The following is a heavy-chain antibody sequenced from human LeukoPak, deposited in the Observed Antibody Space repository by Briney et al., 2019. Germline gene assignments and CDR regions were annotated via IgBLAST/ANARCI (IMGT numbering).Heavy chain of an antibody. CDR1: GFTFSSYA. Sequence: GESLRLSCAASGFTFSSYAMSWVRQAPGKGLEWVSGISGGGGSTYYADSVKGRFTISRDNSKNTLYLQMNSLRAEDTAVYYCAKGPEGSYYYYFDYWGQGTLVTVSS. J-gene: IGHJ4*02. V-gene: IGHV3-23*01. D-gene: IGHD1-26*01. CDR2: ISGGGGST. CDR3: AKGPEGSYYYYFDY.